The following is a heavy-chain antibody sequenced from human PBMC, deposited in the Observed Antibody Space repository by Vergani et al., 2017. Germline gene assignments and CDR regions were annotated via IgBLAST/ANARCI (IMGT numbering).Heavy chain of an antibody. CDR2: ISGSGGST. D-gene: IGHD4-23*01. V-gene: IGHV3-23*01. J-gene: IGHJ6*03. CDR3: ARFDTVVTRLYYYYYYMDV. CDR1: GFTFSSYA. Sequence: EVQLLESGGGLVQPGGSLRLSCAASGFTFSSYAMSWVRQAPGKGLEWVSAISGSGGSTYYADSVKGRFTISRDNSKNTLYLQMNSLRAEDTAVYYCARFDTVVTRLYYYYYYMDVWGKGTTVTVSS.